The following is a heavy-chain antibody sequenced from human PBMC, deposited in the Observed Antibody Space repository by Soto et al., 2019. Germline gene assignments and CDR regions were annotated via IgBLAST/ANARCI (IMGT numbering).Heavy chain of an antibody. D-gene: IGHD6-19*01. CDR2: IFYSGSP. CDR3: ARALSGWSNCFDS. Sequence: PSETLSLTCTVSGGSISSGDYFWSWIRQSPGKGLEWIGYIFYSGSPSYNPSLKSRLTISMDTSKNQFSLQLSSVTAADTAVYYCARALSGWSNCFDSWGQGTLVTVSS. CDR1: GGSISSGDYF. V-gene: IGHV4-30-4*08. J-gene: IGHJ5*01.